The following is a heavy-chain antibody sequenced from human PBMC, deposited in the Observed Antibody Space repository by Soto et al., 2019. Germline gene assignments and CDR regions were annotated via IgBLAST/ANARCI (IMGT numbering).Heavy chain of an antibody. CDR3: ARDLLNWNDVPFDY. V-gene: IGHV6-1*01. D-gene: IGHD1-20*01. Sequence: SQTLSLTCAISGDSVSSNSAALNWIRQSPSRGLEWLGRTYYRSKWYNDYAVSVKSRITINPDTSKNQFSLQLNSVTPEDTAVYYCARDLLNWNDVPFDYWGQGTLVTVSS. J-gene: IGHJ4*02. CDR1: GDSVSSNSAA. CDR2: TYYRSKWYN.